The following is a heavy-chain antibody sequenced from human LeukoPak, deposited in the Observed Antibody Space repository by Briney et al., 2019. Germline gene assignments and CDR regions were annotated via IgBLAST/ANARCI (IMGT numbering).Heavy chain of an antibody. J-gene: IGHJ6*03. CDR2: IYSSGST. CDR1: GGSISSGSYY. CDR3: ARAPGGRRAYYMDV. D-gene: IGHD3-16*01. V-gene: IGHV4-61*02. Sequence: SQTLSLTCTVSGGSISSGSYYWSWIRQPAGKGLEWIGRIYSSGSTNYNPSPKSRVTISLDTSKNQFSLKLSSVTAADTAVYYCARAPGGRRAYYMDVWGKGTTVTISS.